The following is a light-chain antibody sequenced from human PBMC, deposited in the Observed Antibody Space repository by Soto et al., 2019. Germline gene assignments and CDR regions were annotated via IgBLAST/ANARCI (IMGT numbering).Light chain of an antibody. CDR3: QQRYSTPIT. V-gene: IGKV1-39*01. J-gene: IGKJ5*01. Sequence: DIPITQSKSSLSASLGDTVTITCGASQSISFYLNWYQKKPGNDPKVLIYAASNLQTGVPSRFSGIVSGTDFNLTLHSLQTEECATYAGQQRYSTPITFCPLTRGEIK. CDR1: QSISFY. CDR2: AAS.